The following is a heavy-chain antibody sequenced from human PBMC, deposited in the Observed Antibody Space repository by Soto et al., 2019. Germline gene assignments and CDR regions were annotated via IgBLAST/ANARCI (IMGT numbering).Heavy chain of an antibody. CDR3: ERGYYDSVRGYYFDY. CDR1: GFTFSSYA. D-gene: IGHD3-22*01. J-gene: IGHJ4*02. CDR2: ISYDGSNK. Sequence: QVQLVESGGGVVQPGRSLRLSCAASGFTFSSYAMHWVRQAPGKGLEWVAVISYDGSNKYYADSVKGRFTISRDNSKNTLYLQMNSLRAEDTAVYYGERGYYDSVRGYYFDYWGQGTLVTVSS. V-gene: IGHV3-30-3*01.